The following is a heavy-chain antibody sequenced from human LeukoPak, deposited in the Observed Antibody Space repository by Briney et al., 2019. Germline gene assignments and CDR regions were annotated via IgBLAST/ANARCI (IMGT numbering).Heavy chain of an antibody. CDR2: IIPIFGTA. J-gene: IGHJ3*02. CDR1: GGTFSSYA. CDR3: ARGVSIEMHFDI. V-gene: IGHV1-69*13. D-gene: IGHD5-24*01. Sequence: SVKVSCKASGGTFSSYAISWVRQAPGQGLEWMGGIIPIFGTANYAQKFQGRVTITADESTSTAYMELSSLRSEDTAVYYCARGVSIEMHFDIWGQGTMVTVSS.